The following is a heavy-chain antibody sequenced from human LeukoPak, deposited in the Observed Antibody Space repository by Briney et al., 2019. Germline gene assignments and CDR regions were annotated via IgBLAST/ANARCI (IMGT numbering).Heavy chain of an antibody. CDR2: MHYSGTI. V-gene: IGHV4-31*03. CDR3: ARYYHDSSGYSNWFDP. Sequence: PSQTLSLTCTVSGGSISSGGNYWTWIRQHPGKGLEWIGYMHYSGTIYYNPSLKSRVTISVDTSKNQFSLKLNSVTAADTAVYYCARYYHDSSGYSNWFDPWGQGSLVTVSS. D-gene: IGHD3-22*01. CDR1: GGSISSGGNY. J-gene: IGHJ5*02.